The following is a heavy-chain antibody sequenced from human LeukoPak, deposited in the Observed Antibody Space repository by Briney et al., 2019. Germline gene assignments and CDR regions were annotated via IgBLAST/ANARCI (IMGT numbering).Heavy chain of an antibody. CDR1: GYTFTSYG. D-gene: IGHD3-3*01. CDR2: FSAYNGNT. CDR3: ARSFWSGYYLLDP. Sequence: ASVKVSCKASGYTFTSYGISWVRQAPGQGLEWMGWFSAYNGNTNYAQKLQGRVTMTTDTSTSTAYMELRSLRSDDTAVYYRARSFWSGYYLLDPWGQGTLVTVSS. V-gene: IGHV1-18*01. J-gene: IGHJ5*02.